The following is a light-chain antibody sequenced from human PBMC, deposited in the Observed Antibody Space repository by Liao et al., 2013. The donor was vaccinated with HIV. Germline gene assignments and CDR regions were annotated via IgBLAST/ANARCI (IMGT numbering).Light chain of an antibody. J-gene: IGLJ1*01. CDR3: QVWDSSSYV. Sequence: SYELTQPPSVSVAPGKTARITCGGNNIGDKSVHWYQKRPGRAPMVVIYNDGDRPSGIPERFSGSNSGNTATLTIIRVEAGDEADYYCQVWDSSSYVFGTGTKVTVL. CDR2: NDG. CDR1: NIGDKS. V-gene: IGLV3-21*01.